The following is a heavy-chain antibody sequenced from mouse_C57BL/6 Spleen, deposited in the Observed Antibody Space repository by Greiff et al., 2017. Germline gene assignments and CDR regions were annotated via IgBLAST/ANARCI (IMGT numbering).Heavy chain of an antibody. Sequence: QVQLQQPGAELVRPGTSVKLSCKASGYTFTSYWMHWVKQRPGQGLEWIGVIDPSDSYTNYNQKFKGKATLTVDTSSSTAYMQLSSLTSEDSAVYYCARADYDYDLFAYWGQGTLVTVSA. CDR3: ARADYDYDLFAY. CDR2: IDPSDSYT. CDR1: GYTFTSYW. D-gene: IGHD2-4*01. V-gene: IGHV1-59*01. J-gene: IGHJ3*01.